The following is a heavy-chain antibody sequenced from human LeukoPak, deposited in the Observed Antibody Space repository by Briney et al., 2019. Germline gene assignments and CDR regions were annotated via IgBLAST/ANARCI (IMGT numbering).Heavy chain of an antibody. CDR1: GGSISSSSYY. D-gene: IGHD3-16*02. CDR2: IYYSGST. J-gene: IGHJ5*02. V-gene: IGHV4-39*01. CDR3: ARTYYDYVWGSYRPNTYSWFDP. Sequence: SETLSLTCTVSGGSISSSSYYWGWIRQPPGKGLEWIGSIYYSGSTYYNPSLKSRVAISVDTSKNQFSLKLSSVTAADTAVYYCARTYYDYVWGSYRPNTYSWFDPWGQGTLVTVSS.